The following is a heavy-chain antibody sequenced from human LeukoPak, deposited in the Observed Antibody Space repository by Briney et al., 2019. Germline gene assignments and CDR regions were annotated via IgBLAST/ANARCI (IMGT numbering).Heavy chain of an antibody. Sequence: GGSLRLSCAASGFTFSSYAMHWVRQAPGKGLEWVAVISYGGSNKYYADSVKGRFTISRDNSKNTLYLQMNSLRAEDTAVYYCARDRRDDYGDYLPDYWGQGTLVTVSS. CDR1: GFTFSSYA. CDR2: ISYGGSNK. J-gene: IGHJ4*02. D-gene: IGHD4-17*01. CDR3: ARDRRDDYGDYLPDY. V-gene: IGHV3-30-3*01.